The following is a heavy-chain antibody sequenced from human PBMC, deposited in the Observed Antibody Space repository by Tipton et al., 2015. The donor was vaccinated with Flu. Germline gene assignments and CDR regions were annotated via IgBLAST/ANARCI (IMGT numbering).Heavy chain of an antibody. D-gene: IGHD3-22*01. V-gene: IGHV3-53*01. Sequence: GSLRLSCAASGFTVSSKYMSWVRQAPGKGLEWVSVIYSGGSTYYADSVKGRFTISRDNSKNTLYLQMNSLRAEDTAVYYCATTYYLGYYLDAFDIWGQGTMVTVSS. CDR1: GFTVSSKY. J-gene: IGHJ3*02. CDR2: IYSGGST. CDR3: ATTYYLGYYLDAFDI.